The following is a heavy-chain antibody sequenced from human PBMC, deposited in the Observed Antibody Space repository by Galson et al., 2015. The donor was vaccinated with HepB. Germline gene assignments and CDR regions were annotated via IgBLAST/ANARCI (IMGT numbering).Heavy chain of an antibody. CDR1: GYTFTSYD. J-gene: IGHJ4*02. CDR3: ASTSGSYEFGYYFDY. Sequence: SVKVSCKASGYTFTSYDISWVRRAPGQGLEWMGWISVYNGNTNYAQKFQGRVTMTTDTSTSTAYMELRSLRSDDTAVYYCASTSGSYEFGYYFDYWGQGTLVTVSS. V-gene: IGHV1-18*04. CDR2: ISVYNGNT. D-gene: IGHD1-26*01.